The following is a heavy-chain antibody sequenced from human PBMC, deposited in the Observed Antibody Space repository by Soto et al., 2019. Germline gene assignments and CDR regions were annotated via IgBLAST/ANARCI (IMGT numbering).Heavy chain of an antibody. D-gene: IGHD3-3*01. CDR2: IYYSGST. CDR3: ARSYDFWSGYPGY. J-gene: IGHJ4*02. V-gene: IGHV4-39*01. CDR1: GGSISSSSYY. Sequence: SETLSLTCTVSGGSISSSSYYWGWIRQPPGKGLEWIGSIYYSGSTYYNPSLKSRVTISVDTSKNQFSLKLSSVTAADTAVYYCARSYDFWSGYPGYWGQGTLVAVSS.